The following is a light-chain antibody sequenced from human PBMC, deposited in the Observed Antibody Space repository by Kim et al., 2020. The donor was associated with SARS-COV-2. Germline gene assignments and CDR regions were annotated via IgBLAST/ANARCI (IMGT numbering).Light chain of an antibody. J-gene: IGKJ4*01. V-gene: IGKV1D-13*01. CDR2: DAS. Sequence: SGPVGDRVTITCRASQGISSALAWYQQKPGKAPKLLIYDASSLESWVPSRFSGSGSGTDFTLTISSLQPEDFATYYCQQFNNYLLTFGGGTKLAI. CDR1: QGISSA. CDR3: QQFNNYLLT.